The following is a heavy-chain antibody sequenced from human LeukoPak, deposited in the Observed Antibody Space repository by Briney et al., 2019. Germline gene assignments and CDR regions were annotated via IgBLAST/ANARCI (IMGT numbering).Heavy chain of an antibody. CDR1: GGSISSSSYY. V-gene: IGHV4-39*01. CDR2: IYYSGST. CDR3: ARQSFGELLYYFDY. Sequence: SETLSLTCTVSGGSISSSSYYWGWIRQPPGKGLEWIGSIYYSGSTYYNPSLKSRVTISVDTSKNQFSLKLSSVTAADTAVYYCARQSFGELLYYFDYWGQRTLVTVSS. D-gene: IGHD3-10*01. J-gene: IGHJ4*02.